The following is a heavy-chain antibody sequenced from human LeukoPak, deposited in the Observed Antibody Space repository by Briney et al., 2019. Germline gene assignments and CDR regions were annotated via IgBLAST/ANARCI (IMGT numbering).Heavy chain of an antibody. J-gene: IGHJ4*02. V-gene: IGHV4-34*01. D-gene: IGHD3-10*01. CDR1: GGSFSGYY. CDR2: INHSGST. CDR3: AGESTGTFDY. Sequence: PSETLSLTCAVYGGSFSGYYWSWIRQPPGKGLEWIGEINHSGSTNYNPSLKSRVTISVDTSKNQFSLKLSSVTAADTAVYYCAGESTGTFDYWGQGTLVTVSS.